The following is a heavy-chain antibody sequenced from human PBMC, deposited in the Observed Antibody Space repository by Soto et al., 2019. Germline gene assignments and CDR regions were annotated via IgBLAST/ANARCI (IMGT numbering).Heavy chain of an antibody. J-gene: IGHJ3*02. CDR2: IKTKTDGGTT. CDR3: TTTQYSSTWSDAFDI. CDR1: CFTFRNAW. Sequence: GGSLRLSCAAPCFTFRNAWMNWVRPAPGKGVEWVGRIKTKTDGGTTDYAAPVRGRFAISRDDSKNMLYLQMNSLKTEDTAVYYCTTTQYSSTWSDAFDIWGQGTVVTVS. D-gene: IGHD6-13*01. V-gene: IGHV3-15*07.